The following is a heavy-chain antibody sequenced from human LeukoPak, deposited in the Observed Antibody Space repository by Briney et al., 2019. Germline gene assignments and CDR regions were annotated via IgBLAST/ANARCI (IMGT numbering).Heavy chain of an antibody. J-gene: IGHJ4*02. Sequence: GGSLRLSCAASGFTFTDYYMTWIRQAPGKGLEWVSYISTSGTNIHYADSVKGRFTISRDNTRKSLYLQINNLRAEDTAVYYCARKTASGPFDCWGQGTLVTVAS. CDR1: GFTFTDYY. CDR3: ARKTASGPFDC. V-gene: IGHV3-11*01. CDR2: ISTSGTNI.